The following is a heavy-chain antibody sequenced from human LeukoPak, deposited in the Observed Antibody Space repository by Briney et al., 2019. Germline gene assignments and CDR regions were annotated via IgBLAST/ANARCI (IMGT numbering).Heavy chain of an antibody. CDR3: ARDYYGSGYFDY. J-gene: IGHJ4*02. V-gene: IGHV4-4*07. CDR1: GGSIGSYY. Sequence: SQTLSLTCTVSGGSIGSYYWSWIRQPAGKGLEWIGRIYTSGSTNYNPSLKSRVTMSVDTSKNQFSLKLSSVTAADTAVYYCARDYYGSGYFDYWGQGTLVTVSS. CDR2: IYTSGST. D-gene: IGHD3-10*01.